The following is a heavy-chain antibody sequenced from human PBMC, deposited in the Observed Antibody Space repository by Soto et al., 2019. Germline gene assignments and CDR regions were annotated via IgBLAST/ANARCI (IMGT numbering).Heavy chain of an antibody. CDR3: ARDPDSSGYYYVAADY. Sequence: PXVSLGLSCAASGFTFSSYAMHWVRQAAGKGLEWVAVISYDGSNKYYADSVKGRFTISRDNSKNTLYLQMNSLRAEDTAVYYCARDPDSSGYYYVAADYWGQGTLVTVSS. CDR1: GFTFSSYA. D-gene: IGHD3-22*01. V-gene: IGHV3-30-3*01. CDR2: ISYDGSNK. J-gene: IGHJ4*02.